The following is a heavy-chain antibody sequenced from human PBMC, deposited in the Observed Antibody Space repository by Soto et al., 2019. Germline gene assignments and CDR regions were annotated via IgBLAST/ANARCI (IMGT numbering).Heavy chain of an antibody. Sequence: GGSLRLSCVASGFTVSSNYMNWVRQAPGKGLEWVSVIYGGDITYYADSVKGRFTLSRDNSKNTLYLQMNNLRAEDTAVYYCARESHEATLDYWGQGTQVTVSS. J-gene: IGHJ4*02. CDR2: IYGGDIT. CDR1: GFTVSSNY. CDR3: ARESHEATLDY. V-gene: IGHV3-53*01.